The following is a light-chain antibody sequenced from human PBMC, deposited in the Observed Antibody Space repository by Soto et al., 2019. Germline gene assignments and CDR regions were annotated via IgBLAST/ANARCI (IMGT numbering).Light chain of an antibody. CDR3: QQYDNLPPYT. Sequence: DIQMTQSPSSLSASVGDRVTITCQARQDISNYLNWYQQKPGKAPKLLMYDASNLETGVPSRFSGSGSGTDFTFTISSLQPEDIATYYCQQYDNLPPYTFGQGTKLEIK. CDR1: QDISNY. J-gene: IGKJ2*01. V-gene: IGKV1-33*01. CDR2: DAS.